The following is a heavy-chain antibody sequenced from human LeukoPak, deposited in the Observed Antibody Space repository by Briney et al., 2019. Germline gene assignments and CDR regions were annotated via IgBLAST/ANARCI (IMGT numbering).Heavy chain of an antibody. V-gene: IGHV1-69-2*01. J-gene: IGHJ4*02. Sequence: ASVKVSCKASGYTFTDYYMHWVQQAPGKGLEWMGRVDPEVGETIYAEKFQGRVTITADTSTDTAYMELSSLRSDDTAVYYCARDSTVVATTQDYWGQGTLVTVSS. CDR3: ARDSTVVATTQDY. D-gene: IGHD5-12*01. CDR2: VDPEVGET. CDR1: GYTFTDYY.